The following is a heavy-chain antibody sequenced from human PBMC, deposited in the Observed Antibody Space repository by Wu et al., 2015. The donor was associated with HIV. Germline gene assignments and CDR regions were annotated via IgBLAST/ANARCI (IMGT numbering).Heavy chain of an antibody. CDR3: ARAIAAAGNYYYGMDV. CDR1: GGTFSSYG. Sequence: QVQLVQSGAEVKKPGSSVKVSCKASGGTFSSYGITWVRQAPGQGLEWMGGIIPIFGTENYAQKFQGRVTISTDESTSTAYMELSSLRSEDTAVYYCARAIAAAGNYYYGMDVWGQGTTVTVSS. CDR2: IIPIFGTE. V-gene: IGHV1-69*05. J-gene: IGHJ6*02. D-gene: IGHD6-13*01.